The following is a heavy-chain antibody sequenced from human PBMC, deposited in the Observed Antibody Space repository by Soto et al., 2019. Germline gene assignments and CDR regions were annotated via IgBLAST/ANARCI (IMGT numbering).Heavy chain of an antibody. CDR3: GAACPAETAPPSYYRDA. Sequence: QVQLQESGPGLVKPSETLSLTCTVSGASISSYHWSWIRQSPGKGLEWIGYIYYRGSANYNPSLRGRSPFSEAPPKNQSSRKLGLLPVAERAWYYCGAACPAETAPPSYYRDAWGKGPRSPSP. V-gene: IGHV4-59*01. CDR1: GASISSYH. D-gene: IGHD6-13*01. J-gene: IGHJ6*03. CDR2: IYYRGSA.